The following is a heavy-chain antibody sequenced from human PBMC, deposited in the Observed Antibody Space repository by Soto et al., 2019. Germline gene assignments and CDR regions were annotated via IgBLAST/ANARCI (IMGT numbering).Heavy chain of an antibody. CDR1: GGSISSGDYY. J-gene: IGHJ5*02. V-gene: IGHV4-30-4*01. CDR2: IYHSGST. CDR3: ARERPDGARLDP. Sequence: QVQLQESGPGLVKPSQTLSLTCTVSGGSISSGDYYWSWIRQPPGKGLEWIGYIYHSGSTYYNPSPXGXXTISVDTSKNQFSLKLSSVTAADTAVYYCARERPDGARLDPWGQGTLVTVSS. D-gene: IGHD6-6*01.